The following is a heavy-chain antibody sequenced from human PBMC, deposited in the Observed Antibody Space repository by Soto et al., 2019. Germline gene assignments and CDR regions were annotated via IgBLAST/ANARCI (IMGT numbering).Heavy chain of an antibody. CDR2: FSHSGST. CDR1: GGSISSGGYS. V-gene: IGHV4-30-2*01. D-gene: IGHD6-19*01. CDR3: ARGGLLPDY. J-gene: IGHJ4*02. Sequence: SETLSLTCAGSGGSISSGGYSGSWIRQPPGKGLEWIGYFSHSGSTYYNPSLKSRVTISVDRSKNQFSLKLSSVTAADTAVYYCARGGLLPDYWGQGTLVTVSS.